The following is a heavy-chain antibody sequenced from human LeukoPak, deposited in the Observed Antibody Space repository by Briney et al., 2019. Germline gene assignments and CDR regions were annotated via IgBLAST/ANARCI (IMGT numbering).Heavy chain of an antibody. J-gene: IGHJ4*02. Sequence: ASVKVSCKASGYTFTSCDINWVRQATGQGLEWMGWMNPNSGNTGYAQKFQGRVTMTRNTSISTAYMELSSLRSEDTAVYYCARESAAGTSFDYWGQGTLVTVSS. CDR3: ARESAAGTSFDY. V-gene: IGHV1-8*01. CDR2: MNPNSGNT. CDR1: GYTFTSCD. D-gene: IGHD6-13*01.